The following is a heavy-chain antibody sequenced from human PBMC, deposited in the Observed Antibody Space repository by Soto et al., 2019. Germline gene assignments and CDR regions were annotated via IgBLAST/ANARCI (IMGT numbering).Heavy chain of an antibody. CDR1: GGSISSGGYY. Sequence: QVQLQESGPGLVKPSQTLSLTCTVSGGSISSGGYYWSWIRQHPGKGLEWIGYIYYSGSTYYNPSLKSRVTISVDTSKNQFSLKLSSVTAADTAVYYCARGRDYDILTGYDYWGQGTLVTVSS. J-gene: IGHJ4*02. CDR2: IYYSGST. V-gene: IGHV4-31*03. D-gene: IGHD3-9*01. CDR3: ARGRDYDILTGYDY.